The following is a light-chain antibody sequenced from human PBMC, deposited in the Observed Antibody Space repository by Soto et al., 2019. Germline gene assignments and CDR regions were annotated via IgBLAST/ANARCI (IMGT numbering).Light chain of an antibody. CDR1: QSVRSNY. Sequence: SVLTQSPGTLSLSPGERATLSCRASQSVRSNYLAWYQQQPGQPPRLLIFGASSRATGIPDRFSGSGSGTDFTLTISRLETEDSAVYTCHEYGYGADTFGQGTKLEIK. J-gene: IGKJ2*01. CDR2: GAS. CDR3: HEYGYGADT. V-gene: IGKV3-20*01.